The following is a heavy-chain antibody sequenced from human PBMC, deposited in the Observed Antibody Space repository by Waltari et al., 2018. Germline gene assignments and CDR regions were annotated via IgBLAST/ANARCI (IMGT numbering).Heavy chain of an antibody. Sequence: QVQLQQWGAGLLKPSETLSLTCAVYGGSFSGYYWSWIRQPPGKGLEWIGEINHSGSTNYKPSLKSRVTISVDTAKNQFSLKLSSVTAADTAVYYCARDKYQLLPYTRGFDYWGQGTLVTVSS. CDR3: ARDKYQLLPYTRGFDY. CDR2: INHSGST. J-gene: IGHJ4*02. V-gene: IGHV4-34*01. CDR1: GGSFSGYY. D-gene: IGHD2-2*01.